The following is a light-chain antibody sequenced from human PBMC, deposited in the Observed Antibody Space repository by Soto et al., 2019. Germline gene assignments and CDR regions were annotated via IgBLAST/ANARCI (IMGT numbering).Light chain of an antibody. CDR1: QSVTSD. Sequence: EIVMTQSPATLSVSPGERATLSCRASQSVTSDLAWYQQKPGQAPRLLIYGASTRATGIPARFSGSGSGTEFTLTISSLQSEDFAVYYCQHYYNWSYTLGQGTKLDIK. J-gene: IGKJ2*01. CDR2: GAS. V-gene: IGKV3-15*01. CDR3: QHYYNWSYT.